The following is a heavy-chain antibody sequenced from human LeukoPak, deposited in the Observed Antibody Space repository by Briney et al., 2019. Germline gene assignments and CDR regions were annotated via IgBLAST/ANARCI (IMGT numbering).Heavy chain of an antibody. CDR1: GFTFTNYA. V-gene: IGHV3-23*01. Sequence: GGSLRLSCAASGFTFTNYAMNWVRQAPGKGLEWVSTISGSGSPTFYADSVKGRFTISRDNSKNTLYLQMNSLRAEDTAVYYCAKSAIFWSGYREYYFDYWGQGTLVTVSS. J-gene: IGHJ4*02. CDR3: AKSAIFWSGYREYYFDY. D-gene: IGHD3-3*01. CDR2: ISGSGSPT.